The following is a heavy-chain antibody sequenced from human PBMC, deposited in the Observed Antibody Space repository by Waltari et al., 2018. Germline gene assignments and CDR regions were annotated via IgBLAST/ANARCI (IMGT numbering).Heavy chain of an antibody. J-gene: IGHJ5*02. D-gene: IGHD2-21*02. CDR1: GGSISSSSYY. V-gene: IGHV4-39*07. CDR2: IYHSGRT. Sequence: QLQLQESGPGLVKPSETLSLTCTVSGGSISSSSYYWGWIRQPPGKGLEWIGSIYHSGRTYYNPSLKSRVTISVDTSKNQFSLKLSSVTAADTAVYYCARPLGGGNSKWFDPWGQGTLVTVSS. CDR3: ARPLGGGNSKWFDP.